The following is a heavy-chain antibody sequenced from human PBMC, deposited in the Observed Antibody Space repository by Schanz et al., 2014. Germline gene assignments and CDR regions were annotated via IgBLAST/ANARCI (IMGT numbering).Heavy chain of an antibody. CDR3: ARGGRDGIRASNYFDS. Sequence: QVHLVESGGGVVQPGRSLRLSCAASGFTFSSYGMHWVRQAPGKGLEWVSVIYSGGSTYYADSVKGRFSVSGDNSKNTLYFQLNSLRAEDTAVYYCARGGRDGIRASNYFDSWGQGTLVVVSS. J-gene: IGHJ4*02. D-gene: IGHD3-10*01. CDR1: GFTFSSYG. V-gene: IGHV3-NL1*01. CDR2: IYSGGST.